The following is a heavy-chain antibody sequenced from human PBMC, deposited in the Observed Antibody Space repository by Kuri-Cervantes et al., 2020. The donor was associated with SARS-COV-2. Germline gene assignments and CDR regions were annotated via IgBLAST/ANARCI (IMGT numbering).Heavy chain of an antibody. D-gene: IGHD4-17*01. Sequence: SETLSLTCTVSGGSVSSGSYYWSWIRQPPGKGLEWIGYIYYSGSTNYNPSLKSRVTISVDTSKNQFSLRLNSVTAADTAMYYCARTLSYSDGQGDAFDIWGQGTMVTVSS. CDR1: GGSVSSGSYY. J-gene: IGHJ3*02. CDR3: ARTLSYSDGQGDAFDI. V-gene: IGHV4-61*01. CDR2: IYYSGST.